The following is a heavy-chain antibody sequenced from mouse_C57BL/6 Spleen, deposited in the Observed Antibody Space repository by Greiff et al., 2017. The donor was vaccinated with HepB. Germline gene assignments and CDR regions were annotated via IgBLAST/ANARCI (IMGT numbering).Heavy chain of an antibody. V-gene: IGHV5-17*01. J-gene: IGHJ2*01. CDR2: ISSGSSTI. D-gene: IGHD4-1*01. CDR1: GFTFSDYG. CDR3: ARPRLGRGYYFDY. Sequence: EVMLVESGGGLVKPGGSLKLSCAASGFTFSDYGMHWVRQAPEKGLEWVAYISSGSSTIYYADTVKGRCTISRDNAKNTRLLQMTSLRSEDTAMYYCARPRLGRGYYFDYWGQGTTLTVSS.